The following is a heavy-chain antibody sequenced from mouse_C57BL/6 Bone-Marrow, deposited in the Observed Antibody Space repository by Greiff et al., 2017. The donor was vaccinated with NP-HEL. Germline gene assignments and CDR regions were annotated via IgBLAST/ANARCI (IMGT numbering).Heavy chain of an antibody. CDR1: GYTFPSYS. CDR3: ARSRRYDYDVDY. J-gene: IGHJ2*01. V-gene: IGHV1-55*01. CDR2: LSPGSGCT. Sequence: QVHLQQPGAELVQPGASVKMSCKASGYTFPSYSLPWVKQRPGHVLAWIGDLSPGSGCTNYNEKFKSKATLTVDTSSSTPYMQLSRLTSEDSAVYYCARSRRYDYDVDYWGQGTTLTVSS. D-gene: IGHD2-4*01.